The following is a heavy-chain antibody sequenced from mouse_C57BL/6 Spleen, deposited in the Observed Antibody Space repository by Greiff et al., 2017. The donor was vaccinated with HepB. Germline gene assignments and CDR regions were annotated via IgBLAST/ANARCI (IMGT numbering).Heavy chain of an antibody. Sequence: VQLQESGAELVKPGASVKLSCKASGYTFTSYWMHWVKQRPGQGLEWIGMIHPNSGSTNYNEKFKSKATLTVDKSSSTAYMQLSSLTSEDSAVYYCARIYYGSSSHWYFDVWGTGTTVTVSS. CDR3: ARIYYGSSSHWYFDV. CDR1: GYTFTSYW. D-gene: IGHD1-1*01. CDR2: IHPNSGST. J-gene: IGHJ1*03. V-gene: IGHV1-64*01.